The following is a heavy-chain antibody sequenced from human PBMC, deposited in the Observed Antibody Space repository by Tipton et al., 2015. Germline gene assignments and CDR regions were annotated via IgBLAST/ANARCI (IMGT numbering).Heavy chain of an antibody. V-gene: IGHV1-69*06. J-gene: IGHJ3*02. CDR2: ILPIFVTG. Sequence: QLVQSGAEVKKPGSSVKVSCKAPGGSLNYFAISWVRQAPGQGLEWMGGILPIFVTGNYAQKFQGRITITADKSTSTAYMELTSLRSEDTAVYYCARLISGSSGAFDIWGQGTMVTVSS. CDR3: ARLISGSSGAFDI. D-gene: IGHD3-22*01. CDR1: GGSLNYFA.